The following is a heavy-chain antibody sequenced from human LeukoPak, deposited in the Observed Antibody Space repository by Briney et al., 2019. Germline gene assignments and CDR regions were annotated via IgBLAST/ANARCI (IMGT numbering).Heavy chain of an antibody. D-gene: IGHD5-24*01. Sequence: ASVKVSCKASGYTFSGYYIHWVRQAPGQGLEWMGLINPGGDNTDYAQNFQGRVTMTRDTSTSTVYMGLSSLRSEDTAVYYCARIRDGYNAAYDIWGQGPMVTVSS. CDR1: GYTFSGYY. CDR3: ARIRDGYNAAYDI. J-gene: IGHJ3*02. V-gene: IGHV1-46*01. CDR2: INPGGDNT.